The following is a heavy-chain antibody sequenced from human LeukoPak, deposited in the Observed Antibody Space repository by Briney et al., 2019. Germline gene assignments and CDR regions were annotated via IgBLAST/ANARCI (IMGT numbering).Heavy chain of an antibody. V-gene: IGHV3-66*01. CDR1: GCIVSNNH. CDR2: IYSGDTT. CDR3: ARERPGSRVLDY. Sequence: GGSLRLSCAASGCIVSNNHINWIRQAPGKGLEWVSIIYSGDTTYYSASVKGRVILSSDNSKNMLYLKMSSLTVEDTAVYYCARERPGSRVLDYWGQRTVVTVSS. J-gene: IGHJ4*02. D-gene: IGHD3-10*01.